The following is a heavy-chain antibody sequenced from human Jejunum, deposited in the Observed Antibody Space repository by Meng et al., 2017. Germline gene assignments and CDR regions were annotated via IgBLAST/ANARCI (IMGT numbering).Heavy chain of an antibody. J-gene: IGHJ3*01. CDR2: ISAYNGDT. D-gene: IGHD2/OR15-2a*01. V-gene: IGHV1-18*01. CDR1: GYTFTNYG. Sequence: QVQLVQSGAEVKEPGASVKLSCKTSGYTFTNYGVTWVRQAPGQGLEWMAWISAYNGDTNYAQKFQARVTLTTDTSTSTAYMDLRSLRSDDTAVYYCARDPPGTFSIDGFDVWGQGTMVTVSS. CDR3: ARDPPGTFSIDGFDV.